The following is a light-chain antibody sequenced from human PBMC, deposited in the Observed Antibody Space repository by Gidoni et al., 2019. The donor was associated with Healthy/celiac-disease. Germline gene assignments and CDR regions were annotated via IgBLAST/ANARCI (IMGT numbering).Light chain of an antibody. CDR3: MQALQAPRT. CDR2: LGS. Sequence: DMVMTQSPLSLPVTPGEPASSSCRSSQSLLHSNGYNYLDWYLQKPGQSPQLLIYLGSNRASGVPDRFSGSGSGTDFTLKISRVEAEDVGVSYCMQALQAPRTFGQGTKLEIK. J-gene: IGKJ2*01. CDR1: QSLLHSNGYNY. V-gene: IGKV2-28*01.